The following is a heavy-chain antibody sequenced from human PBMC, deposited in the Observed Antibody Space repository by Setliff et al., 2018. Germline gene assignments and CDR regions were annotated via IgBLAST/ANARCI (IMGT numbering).Heavy chain of an antibody. Sequence: ASVKVSCKASGGTFSSYAISWVRQAPGQGLEWMGIINPSGGSASYAQKFQGRVTMTRDTSTSTVYMELSSLRSEDTAVYYCARVALESNDSSGYYSGENYYYGMDVWGQGTTVTVSS. CDR3: ARVALESNDSSGYYSGENYYYGMDV. V-gene: IGHV1-46*01. J-gene: IGHJ6*02. D-gene: IGHD3-22*01. CDR1: GGTFSSYA. CDR2: INPSGGSA.